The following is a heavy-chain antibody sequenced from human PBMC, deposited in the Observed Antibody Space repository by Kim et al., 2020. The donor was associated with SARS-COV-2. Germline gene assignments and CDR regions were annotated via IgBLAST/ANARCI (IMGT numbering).Heavy chain of an antibody. CDR2: INHSGST. J-gene: IGHJ5*02. D-gene: IGHD6-19*01. V-gene: IGHV4-34*01. Sequence: SETLSLTCAVYGGSFSGYYWSWIRQPPGKGLEWIGEINHSGSTNYNPSLKSRVTISVDTSKNQFSLKLSSVTAADTAVYYCARGPPRRQWLVRGGGWFDPWGQGTLVTVSS. CDR1: GGSFSGYY. CDR3: ARGPPRRQWLVRGGGWFDP.